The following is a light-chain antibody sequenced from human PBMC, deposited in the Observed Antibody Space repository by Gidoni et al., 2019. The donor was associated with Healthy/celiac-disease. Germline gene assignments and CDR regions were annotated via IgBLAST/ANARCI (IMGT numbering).Light chain of an antibody. CDR3: SSYTSSIFYV. CDR2: DVS. Sequence: QSALTQPASVSGSPGQSITISCTGTSSDVGGYNYVSWYQQHPGKAPKLMIYDVSNRPSGVSNRFSGSKSGNTASRTISGLQAEDEADYYCSSYTSSIFYVFGTGTKVTVL. CDR1: SSDVGGYNY. V-gene: IGLV2-14*01. J-gene: IGLJ1*01.